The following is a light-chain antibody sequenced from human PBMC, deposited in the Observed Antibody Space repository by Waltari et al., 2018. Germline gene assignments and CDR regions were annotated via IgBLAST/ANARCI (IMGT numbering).Light chain of an antibody. CDR1: NSDVGAYQY. J-gene: IGLJ3*02. Sequence: QSALTQPASVSGSPGQSITISCTGTNSDVGAYQYVSWYQQNPGQAPKLIIFDVSRRPSGVSYRFSGSKSGSTASLTISGLQAGDEADYYCSSYTTSATWVFGGGTRVAVL. V-gene: IGLV2-14*03. CDR3: SSYTTSATWV. CDR2: DVS.